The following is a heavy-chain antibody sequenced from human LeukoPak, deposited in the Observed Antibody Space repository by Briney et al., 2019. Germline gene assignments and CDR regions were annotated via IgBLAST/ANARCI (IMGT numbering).Heavy chain of an antibody. CDR1: GGTFSSYA. Sequence: GASVKVSCKASGGTFSSYAISWVRQAPGQGLEWMGGIIPVFGTANYAEKFQDRVTITADKSTSTAYMELSSLRSEDTAMYYCAINQAGYCGGGSCYRHEFYYMDAWGKGTSVTVSS. D-gene: IGHD2-15*01. J-gene: IGHJ6*03. V-gene: IGHV1-69*06. CDR3: AINQAGYCGGGSCYRHEFYYMDA. CDR2: IIPVFGTA.